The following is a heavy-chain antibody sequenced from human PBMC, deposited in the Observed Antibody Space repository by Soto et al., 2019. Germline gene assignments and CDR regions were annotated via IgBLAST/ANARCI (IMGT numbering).Heavy chain of an antibody. CDR3: ARDGGYANFDY. Sequence: GGSLRLSCAASGFTFSSYAMSWVRQTPGKGLEWVSYISSSSSTIYYADSVKGRFTISRDNAKNSLYLQMNGLRAEDTAVYYCARDGGYANFDYWGQGTLVTVSS. CDR1: GFTFSSYA. CDR2: ISSSSSTI. V-gene: IGHV3-48*01. D-gene: IGHD5-12*01. J-gene: IGHJ4*02.